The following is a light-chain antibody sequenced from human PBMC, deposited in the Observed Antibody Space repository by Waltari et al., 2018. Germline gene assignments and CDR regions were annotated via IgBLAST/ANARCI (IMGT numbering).Light chain of an antibody. V-gene: IGKV3-20*01. Sequence: ETVLTQSPGTLSLSPGEGATLSCRASQSVGRSLVWYQQKPGRAPRLLIYGASTRATGIPDRFTGSGSGTDFSLTISRLGPEDFAVYYCQMYVRLPVTFGQGTKVEI. J-gene: IGKJ1*01. CDR1: QSVGRS. CDR2: GAS. CDR3: QMYVRLPVT.